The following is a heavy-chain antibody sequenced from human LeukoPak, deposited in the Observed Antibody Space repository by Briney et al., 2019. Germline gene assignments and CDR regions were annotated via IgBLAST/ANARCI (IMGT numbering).Heavy chain of an antibody. Sequence: SEALSLTGTVSGGSISSYYGSWIRQPPGKGLEWIGYIYYSGSTNYNPSLKSRVTISVDTSKNQFSLKLSSVTAADTAVYYCARSGSDAFDIWGQGTMVTVSS. V-gene: IGHV4-59*08. D-gene: IGHD3-10*01. CDR1: GGSISSYY. CDR3: ARSGSDAFDI. CDR2: IYYSGST. J-gene: IGHJ3*02.